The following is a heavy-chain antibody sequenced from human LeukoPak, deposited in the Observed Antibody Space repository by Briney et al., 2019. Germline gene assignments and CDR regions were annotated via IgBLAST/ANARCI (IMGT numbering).Heavy chain of an antibody. D-gene: IGHD3-16*01. Sequence: PSETLSLTCAVYGGSFSGHYWSWIRQPPGKGLEWIGEINHSGSTNYNPSLKSRVTISVDTSKNQFSLKLSSVTAADTAVYYCARMGDVAEDYWGQGTLVTVSS. V-gene: IGHV4-34*01. CDR2: INHSGST. CDR3: ARMGDVAEDY. J-gene: IGHJ4*02. CDR1: GGSFSGHY.